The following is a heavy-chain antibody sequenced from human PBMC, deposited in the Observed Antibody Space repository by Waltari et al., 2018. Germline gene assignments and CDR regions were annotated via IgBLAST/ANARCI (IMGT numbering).Heavy chain of an antibody. D-gene: IGHD2-2*01. CDR1: GYTFTGYH. V-gene: IGHV1-2*06. Sequence: QVQLVQSGAEVKKPGASVKVSCKASGYTFTGYHMPWVRPAPGQGLGRMGRINPNSGGTNDAQKFQGRVTMTRDTSISTVYMELSRLTSDDTAMYYCARDYCSSISCVFDYWGQGTLVTVSS. CDR3: ARDYCSSISCVFDY. CDR2: INPNSGGT. J-gene: IGHJ4*02.